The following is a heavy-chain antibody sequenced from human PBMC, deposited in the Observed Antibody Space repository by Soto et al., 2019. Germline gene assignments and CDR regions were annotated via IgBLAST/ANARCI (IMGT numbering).Heavy chain of an antibody. V-gene: IGHV3-30*18. CDR1: GFTFSNYG. Sequence: GSLRLSCAASGFTFSNYGMHWVRQAPGKGLEWVAVISYDGDNKYYADSLKGRFAISRDNSKNTLYLQMNSLRPEDTAVYYCAKDIALVRGVIIDLDVWGQGTTVTVSS. CDR3: AKDIALVRGVIIDLDV. D-gene: IGHD3-10*01. CDR2: ISYDGDNK. J-gene: IGHJ6*02.